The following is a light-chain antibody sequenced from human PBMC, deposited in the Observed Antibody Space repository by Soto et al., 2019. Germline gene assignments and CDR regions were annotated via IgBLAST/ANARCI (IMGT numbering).Light chain of an antibody. J-gene: IGLJ2*01. Sequence: QSALTQPASVSASPGQSVTISCTGTSSDIGVYNYVSWYQQHPGKAPKLMIYDVTNRPSGVSNRFSGSKSGNTASLTITGLQAEDEAEYYCSSYAGSGTFEIFGGGTKVTVL. CDR3: SSYAGSGTFEI. V-gene: IGLV2-14*01. CDR1: SSDIGVYNY. CDR2: DVT.